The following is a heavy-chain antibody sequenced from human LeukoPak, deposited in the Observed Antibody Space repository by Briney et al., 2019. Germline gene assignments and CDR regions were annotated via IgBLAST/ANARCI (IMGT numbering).Heavy chain of an antibody. J-gene: IGHJ4*02. D-gene: IGHD5-24*01. CDR1: GFTFSSYG. CDR2: IWYDGSNK. Sequence: GGSLRLSCAASGFTFSSYGMPWVRQAPGKGLEWVAVIWYDGSNKYYADSVKGRFTISRDNSKNTLYLQMNSLRAEDTAVYYCARDRGGYNNVFDYWGQGTLVTVSS. V-gene: IGHV3-33*01. CDR3: ARDRGGYNNVFDY.